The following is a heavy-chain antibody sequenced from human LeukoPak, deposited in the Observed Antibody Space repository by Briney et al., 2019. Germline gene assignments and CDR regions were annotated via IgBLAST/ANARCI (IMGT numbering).Heavy chain of an antibody. CDR2: INPNSGGT. V-gene: IGHV1-2*02. Sequence: ASVKVSCKASGYTFTGYYMHWVRQAPGQGLEWMGWINPNSGGTNYAQKFQGRVTMTRDTSISTAYMKLSRLRSDDTAVYYCARDRWAVGFWSGYQEGYFDYWGQGTLVTVSS. D-gene: IGHD3-3*01. CDR3: ARDRWAVGFWSGYQEGYFDY. CDR1: GYTFTGYY. J-gene: IGHJ4*02.